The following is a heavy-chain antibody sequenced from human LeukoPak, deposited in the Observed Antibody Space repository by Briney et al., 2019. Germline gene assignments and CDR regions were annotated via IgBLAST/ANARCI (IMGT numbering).Heavy chain of an antibody. Sequence: PGGSLRLSCADSGFTFDDYAMHWVRQAPGKGLEWVSLISGDGGSTYYADSVKGRFTISRDNSKNSLYPQMNSLRTEDTALYYCAKVSGNSLLNYYYYYGMDVWGQGTTVTVSS. CDR3: AKVSGNSLLNYYYYYGMDV. CDR1: GFTFDDYA. J-gene: IGHJ6*02. V-gene: IGHV3-43*02. D-gene: IGHD2/OR15-2a*01. CDR2: ISGDGGST.